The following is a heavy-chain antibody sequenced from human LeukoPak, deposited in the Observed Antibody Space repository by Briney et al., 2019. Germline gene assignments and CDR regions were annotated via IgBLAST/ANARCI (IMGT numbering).Heavy chain of an antibody. CDR3: ARSSYYYDSSGRYDAFDI. CDR1: GFTFSSYW. Sequence: PGGSLRLSCAASGFTFSSYWMSWVRQAPGKGLEWVADIKQDGSEKYYVDSVKGRFTISRDNAKNSLYLQMNSLRVEDTAVYYCARSSYYYDSSGRYDAFDIWGQGTMVTVSS. J-gene: IGHJ3*02. CDR2: IKQDGSEK. D-gene: IGHD3-22*01. V-gene: IGHV3-7*01.